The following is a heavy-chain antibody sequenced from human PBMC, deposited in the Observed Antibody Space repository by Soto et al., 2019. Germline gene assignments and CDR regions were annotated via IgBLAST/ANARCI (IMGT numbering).Heavy chain of an antibody. J-gene: IGHJ6*02. CDR1: GDTFSSYA. CDR3: XXXXXGYRSRASPMDV. V-gene: IGHV1-69*01. D-gene: IGHD5-18*01. CDR2: IIPIFGTA. Sequence: QVQLVQSGAEVKKPGSSVKVSCKASGDTFSSYAISWVRQAPGQGLEWMGGIIPIFGTANYAQKFQGRVTITADESTSTAYMELSSLRSEDTAVXXXXXXXXGYRSRASPMDVWGQGTTVTVSS.